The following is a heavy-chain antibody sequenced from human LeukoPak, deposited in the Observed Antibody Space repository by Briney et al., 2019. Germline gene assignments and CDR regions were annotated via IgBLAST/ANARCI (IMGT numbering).Heavy chain of an antibody. Sequence: SETLSLTCTVSGGSISSYSWSWIRQPPGKGLEWIGYISYSGSTNYNPSLRSRATISLDTSKNQFSLKLSSVTAADTAVYYCARRVKTAAGMGYYGMDVWGQGTTVTVPS. CDR3: ARRVKTAAGMGYYGMDV. CDR2: ISYSGST. CDR1: GGSISSYS. J-gene: IGHJ6*02. D-gene: IGHD6-13*01. V-gene: IGHV4-59*01.